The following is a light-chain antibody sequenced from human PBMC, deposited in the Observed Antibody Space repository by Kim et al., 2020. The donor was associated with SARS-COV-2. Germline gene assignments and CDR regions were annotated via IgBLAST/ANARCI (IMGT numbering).Light chain of an antibody. V-gene: IGLV3-19*01. CDR2: GKN. Sequence: SSELTQDPAVSVALGQTVRITCQGDSLRSYYASWYQQKPGQAPLLVIYGKNNRPSGIPDRFSGSSSGNTASLTITGAQAEDEADYYCNSRDSSGNHLVFGGGTKVTVL. J-gene: IGLJ2*01. CDR1: SLRSYY. CDR3: NSRDSSGNHLV.